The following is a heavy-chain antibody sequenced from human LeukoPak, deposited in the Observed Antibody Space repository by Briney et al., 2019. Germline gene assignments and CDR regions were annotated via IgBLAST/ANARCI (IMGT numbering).Heavy chain of an antibody. D-gene: IGHD3-10*01. J-gene: IGHJ5*02. V-gene: IGHV3-7*03. CDR3: ARGYYYGSGSSDGWFDP. Sequence: GGSLRLSCAASGFTFSSYWMSWVRQAPGKGLEWVANIKQDGSEKYYVDSVKGRFTISRDNAKNSLYLQMNSLRAEHTALYHCARGYYYGSGSSDGWFDPWGQGTLVTVSS. CDR1: GFTFSSYW. CDR2: IKQDGSEK.